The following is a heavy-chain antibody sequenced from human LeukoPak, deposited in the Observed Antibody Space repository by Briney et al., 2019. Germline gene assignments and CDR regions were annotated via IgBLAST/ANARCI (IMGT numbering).Heavy chain of an antibody. CDR1: GGSISSYY. Sequence: SETLSLTCTVSGGSISSYYWSWIRQPPGKGLEWIGYIYYSGSTNYNPSLKSRVTISLDTSKNQFSLKRSSVTAADTAVYYCARLGAKDAFDIWGQGTMVTVSS. D-gene: IGHD3-16*01. CDR3: ARLGAKDAFDI. V-gene: IGHV4-59*01. J-gene: IGHJ3*02. CDR2: IYYSGST.